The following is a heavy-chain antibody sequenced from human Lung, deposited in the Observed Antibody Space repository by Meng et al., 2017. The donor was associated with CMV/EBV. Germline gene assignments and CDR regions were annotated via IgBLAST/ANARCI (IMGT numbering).Heavy chain of an antibody. J-gene: IGHJ6*02. Sequence: SXAASGSTISSYSRNWVRHARGRGLEWVSSISSSGTYIYDADLVKGRFTITRDNAQNSLYLQMNSLRAEETAVYYCARDVSPRSSAYCAIYYFYALDVWXQGTTVTVSS. V-gene: IGHV3-21*01. CDR1: GSTISSYS. CDR3: ARDVSPRSSAYCAIYYFYALDV. CDR2: ISSSGTYI. D-gene: IGHD6-19*01.